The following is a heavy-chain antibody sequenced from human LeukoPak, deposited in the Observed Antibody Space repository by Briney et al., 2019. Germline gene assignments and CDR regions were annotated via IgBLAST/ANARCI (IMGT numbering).Heavy chain of an antibody. J-gene: IGHJ4*02. CDR2: ISRGGSTT. V-gene: IGHV3-11*01. CDR3: ARAPYSSSWYYFDF. CDR1: GFTFSDYY. D-gene: IGHD6-13*01. Sequence: PGGSLRLSCAASGFTFSDYYMSWIRQAPGKGLEWVSYISRGGSTTSYADSVKGRFTISRDNAENSLYLQMNSLRAEDTAIYYCARAPYSSSWYYFDFWGQGTLVTVSS.